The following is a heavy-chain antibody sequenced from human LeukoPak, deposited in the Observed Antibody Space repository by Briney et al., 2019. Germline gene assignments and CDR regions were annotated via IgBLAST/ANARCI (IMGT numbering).Heavy chain of an antibody. CDR3: ARDGGSGWYRY. D-gene: IGHD6-19*01. CDR1: GASISGYS. J-gene: IGHJ4*02. V-gene: IGHV4-4*07. Sequence: SSETLSLTCSVSGASISGYSWNWIRQPAGKGLEWIGRIQTSGSTNYNPYLKRRLTVSVDTANNQFSLKLSAVTAAYTAVYYCARDGGSGWYRYWGQGTLVTVSS. CDR2: IQTSGST.